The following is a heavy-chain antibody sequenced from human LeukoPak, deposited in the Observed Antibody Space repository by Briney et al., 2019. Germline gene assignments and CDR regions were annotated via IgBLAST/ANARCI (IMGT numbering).Heavy chain of an antibody. CDR1: GFTFSDYY. D-gene: IGHD3-22*01. Sequence: KAGGSLRLSCAASGFTFSDYYMSWIRQAPGKGLEWVSYISSSSSYTNYADSVKGRFTISRDNAKNSLYLQMNSLRAEDTAVYYCAILTNYYDSGRYYSLPNFFDYWGQGTLVTVSS. CDR2: ISSSSSYT. J-gene: IGHJ4*02. CDR3: AILTNYYDSGRYYSLPNFFDY. V-gene: IGHV3-11*03.